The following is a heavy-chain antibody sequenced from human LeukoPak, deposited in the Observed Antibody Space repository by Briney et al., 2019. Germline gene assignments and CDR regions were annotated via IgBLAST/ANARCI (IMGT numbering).Heavy chain of an antibody. D-gene: IGHD5-18*01. J-gene: IGHJ4*02. Sequence: AAVKVSCKACGYTFTSYGISWVGQAPGQALEWMGWICAYNGKSNYVQKLHGRVTMTTDTSTSTAYMEPRSVGSDGRGGDYCARYSYGPLDHWGQGPLVTVST. CDR1: GYTFTSYG. CDR2: ICAYNGKS. V-gene: IGHV1-18*01. CDR3: ARYSYGPLDH.